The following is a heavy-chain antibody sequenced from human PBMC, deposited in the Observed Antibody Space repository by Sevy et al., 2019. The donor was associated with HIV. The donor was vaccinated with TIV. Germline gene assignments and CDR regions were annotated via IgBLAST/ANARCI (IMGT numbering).Heavy chain of an antibody. CDR3: ARGAMATSTYNWFDP. CDR2: IIPIFGTA. Sequence: ASVNVSCKASGGTFSSYAISWVRQAPGQGLEWMGGIIPIFGTANYAQKFQGRVTITADESTSTAYMELSSLRSEETAVYYCARGAMATSTYNWFDPWGQGTLVTVSS. V-gene: IGHV1-69*13. J-gene: IGHJ5*02. CDR1: GGTFSSYA. D-gene: IGHD5-18*01.